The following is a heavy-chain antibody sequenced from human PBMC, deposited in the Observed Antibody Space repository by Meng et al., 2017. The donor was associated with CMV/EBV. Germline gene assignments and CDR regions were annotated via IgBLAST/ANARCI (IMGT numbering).Heavy chain of an antibody. J-gene: IGHJ6*02. CDR1: GGSISSSSYY. D-gene: IGHD3-9*01. CDR2: IYYSGST. V-gene: IGHV4-39*01. Sequence: GSLRISCTVSGGSISSSSYYWGWIRQPPGKGLEWIGSIYYSGSTYYNPSLKSRVTISVDTSKNQFSLKLSSVTAADTAVYYCASTGRLAPYYYYGMDVWGQGTTVTVSS. CDR3: ASTGRLAPYYYYGMDV.